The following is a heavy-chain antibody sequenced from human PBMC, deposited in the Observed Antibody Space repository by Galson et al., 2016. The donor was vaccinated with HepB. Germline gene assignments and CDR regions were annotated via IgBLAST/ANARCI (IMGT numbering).Heavy chain of an antibody. J-gene: IGHJ5*02. CDR2: VLYGGNT. Sequence: SETLSLTCSVSGDSISSSNWWTWVRQSPGKGLEWIGDVLYGGNTNYNPSLKGRVTISVDASKNLVSLRLSSVTAADTAVYYCARVKRYCSRNSWYFDPWGQGTLVTVSS. CDR3: ARVKRYCSRNSWYFDP. D-gene: IGHD2-15*01. CDR1: GDSISSSNW. V-gene: IGHV4-4*02.